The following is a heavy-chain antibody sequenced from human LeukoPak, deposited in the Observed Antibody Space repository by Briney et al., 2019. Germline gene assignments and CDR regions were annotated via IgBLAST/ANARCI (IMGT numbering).Heavy chain of an antibody. CDR3: ARLGGPRDYYYGMDV. D-gene: IGHD2-15*01. CDR1: GYTFTSYG. Sequence: ASVKLSCKASGYTFTSYGISWVRQAPGQGLEWMRWISAYNGNTNYAQKLQGRVTMTTDTSTSTAYMELRSLRSDDPAVYYCARLGGPRDYYYGMDVWGQGTTVTVSS. J-gene: IGHJ6*02. CDR2: ISAYNGNT. V-gene: IGHV1-18*01.